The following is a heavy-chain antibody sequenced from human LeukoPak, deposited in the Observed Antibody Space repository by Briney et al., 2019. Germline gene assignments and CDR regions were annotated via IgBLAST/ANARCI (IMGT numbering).Heavy chain of an antibody. CDR1: GGSISSSSYY. Sequence: SETLSLTCTVSGGSISSSSYYWGWIRQPPGKGLEWIGSIYYSGSTYYNPSLKSRVTISVDTSKNQFSLKLSSVTAADTAVYYCARTGGPWIAAADDYFDYWGQGTLVTVSS. CDR2: IYYSGST. V-gene: IGHV4-39*01. D-gene: IGHD6-13*01. CDR3: ARTGGPWIAAADDYFDY. J-gene: IGHJ4*02.